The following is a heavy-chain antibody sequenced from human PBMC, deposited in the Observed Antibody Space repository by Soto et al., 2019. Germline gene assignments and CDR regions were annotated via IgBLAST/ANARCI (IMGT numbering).Heavy chain of an antibody. V-gene: IGHV4-34*01. Sequence: QVQLQQWGAGLLKPSGTLSLTCAVYGGFVSSGSYYWSWIRQPPGKGLEWIGEMSHSGGTHFNPSLKSRVTISVDTSKNQFSLMMSSVTAADTALYYCARVERGTATTVVDAFDIWGPGTMVTVSS. CDR1: GGFVSSGSYY. J-gene: IGHJ3*02. D-gene: IGHD1-1*01. CDR3: ARVERGTATTVVDAFDI. CDR2: MSHSGGT.